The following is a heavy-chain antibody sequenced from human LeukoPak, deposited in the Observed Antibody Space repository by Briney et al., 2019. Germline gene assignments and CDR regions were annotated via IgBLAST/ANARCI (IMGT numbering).Heavy chain of an antibody. CDR1: GGSFSGYS. Sequence: SETLSLTCAVYGGSFSGYSWSWIRQPPGKGLEWIGEINQRRNTNYNPSLKSRVTISIDTSKNQFSLKLSSVTAADTAVYYCARRGWHAWYFDLWGRGTLVTVSS. CDR3: ARRGWHAWYFDL. CDR2: INQRRNT. V-gene: IGHV4-34*01. D-gene: IGHD6-19*01. J-gene: IGHJ2*01.